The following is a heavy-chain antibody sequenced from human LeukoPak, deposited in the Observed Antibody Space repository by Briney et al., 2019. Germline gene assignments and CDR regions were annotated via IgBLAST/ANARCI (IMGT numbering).Heavy chain of an antibody. D-gene: IGHD1-26*01. CDR3: ARHGPIHELGPYYYGMDV. CDR2: ISYDGSNK. J-gene: IGHJ6*02. V-gene: IGHV3-30*03. Sequence: PGGSLRLSCAASGFTFSSYGMHWVRQAPGKGLEWVAVISYDGSNKYYADSVKGRFTISRDNSKNTLNLQMNSLRAEDTAVYYCARHGPIHELGPYYYGMDVWGQGTTVTVSS. CDR1: GFTFSSYG.